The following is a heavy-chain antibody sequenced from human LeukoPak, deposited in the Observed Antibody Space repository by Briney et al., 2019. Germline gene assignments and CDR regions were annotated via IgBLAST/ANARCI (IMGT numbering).Heavy chain of an antibody. Sequence: GGSLRLSCAASGFTFSRYSMNWARQVSGKGVEGVSYISSSSTYINYADSVKGRFTISRDNAKNSLYLEMNSLRAEDTAVYHCVRGAATSYFDYWGQGTLVTVSS. CDR3: VRGAATSYFDY. J-gene: IGHJ4*02. CDR2: ISSSSTYI. D-gene: IGHD1-1*01. V-gene: IGHV3-21*01. CDR1: GFTFSRYS.